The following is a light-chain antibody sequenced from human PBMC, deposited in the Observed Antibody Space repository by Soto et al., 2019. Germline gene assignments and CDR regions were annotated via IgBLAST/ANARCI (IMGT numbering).Light chain of an antibody. Sequence: DTVMTQSPDSLAVSLGERATINCKSSQSILYSSNNKNYLAWYQQRPRQPPKLLISWASTRESGVPDRFSGSGSGTDFPLTISGLQAEDAAVYYCQQYYETPYTFGQGTKLEIK. J-gene: IGKJ2*01. CDR1: QSILYSSNNKNY. V-gene: IGKV4-1*01. CDR2: WAS. CDR3: QQYYETPYT.